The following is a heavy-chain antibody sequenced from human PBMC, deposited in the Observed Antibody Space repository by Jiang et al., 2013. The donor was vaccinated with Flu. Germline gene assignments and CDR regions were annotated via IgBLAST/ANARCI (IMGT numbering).Heavy chain of an antibody. D-gene: IGHD3-10*01. CDR3: AKVFLGTMVRGVIPFFDY. Sequence: QLLESGGGLVQPGGSLRLSCAASGFTFSSYAMSWVRQAPGKGLEWVSAISGSGGSTYYADSVKGRFTISRDNSKNTLYLQMNSLRAEDTAVYYCAKVFLGTMVRGVIPFFDYWGQGTLVTVSS. CDR1: GFTFSSYA. CDR2: ISGSGGST. V-gene: IGHV3-23*01. J-gene: IGHJ4*02.